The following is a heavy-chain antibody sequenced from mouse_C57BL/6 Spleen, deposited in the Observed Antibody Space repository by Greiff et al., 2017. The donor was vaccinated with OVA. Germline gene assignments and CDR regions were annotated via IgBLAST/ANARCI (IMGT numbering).Heavy chain of an antibody. Sequence: QVQLQQPGAELVRPGSSVKLSCKASGYTFTSYWMHWVKQRPIQGLEWIGNIDPSDSETHYNQKFKDKATLTVDKSSSTAYMQLSSLTSEDSAVYYGAREGYGSSSYAMDDWGQGTSVTVAS. D-gene: IGHD1-1*01. CDR1: GYTFTSYW. CDR2: IDPSDSET. J-gene: IGHJ4*01. V-gene: IGHV1-52*01. CDR3: AREGYGSSSYAMDD.